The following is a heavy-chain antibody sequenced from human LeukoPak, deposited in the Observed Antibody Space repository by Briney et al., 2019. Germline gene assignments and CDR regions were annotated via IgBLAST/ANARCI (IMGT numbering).Heavy chain of an antibody. D-gene: IGHD2-15*01. J-gene: IGHJ3*02. CDR2: TYYRSKWYI. V-gene: IGHV6-1*01. CDR3: ARANCSGGSCYHDAFDI. CDR1: GDSVSSYTAG. Sequence: SQTLSLTCAISGDSVSSYTAGWNWIRQSPSRGLEWLGRTYYRSKWYIDYAVSVKSRISINPDTSKNQFSLQLDSVTAADTAVYYCARANCSGGSCYHDAFDIWGQGTMVTVSS.